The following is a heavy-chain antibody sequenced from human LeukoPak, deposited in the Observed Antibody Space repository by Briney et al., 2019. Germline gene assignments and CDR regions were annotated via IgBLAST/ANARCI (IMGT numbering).Heavy chain of an antibody. CDR3: ARDWSDSNNWYANFQH. CDR2: IYYSGST. Sequence: SETLSLTCVVSGDSITSGGYCWSWIRQPPGKGLEWIGYIYYSGSTSYNPSLKSRVTLSVDRSQNKFSLKMTSVTAADTAVYYCARDWSDSNNWYANFQHWGQGTLVTVSS. D-gene: IGHD1-20*01. CDR1: GDSITSGGYC. V-gene: IGHV4-30-2*01. J-gene: IGHJ1*01.